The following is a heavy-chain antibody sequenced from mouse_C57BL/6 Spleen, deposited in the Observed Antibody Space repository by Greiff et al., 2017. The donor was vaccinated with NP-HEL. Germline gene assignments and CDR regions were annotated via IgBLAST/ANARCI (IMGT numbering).Heavy chain of an antibody. J-gene: IGHJ1*03. CDR2: ISDGGSYT. Sequence: DVMLVESGGGLVKPGGSLKLSCAASGFTFSSYAMSWVRQTPEKRLEWVATISDGGSYTYYPDNVKGRFTLSRDNAKNNLYLQMSHLKSEDTAMYYCARDGPDYYGSTWYFDVWGTGTTVTVSS. CDR1: GFTFSSYA. CDR3: ARDGPDYYGSTWYFDV. D-gene: IGHD1-1*01. V-gene: IGHV5-4*01.